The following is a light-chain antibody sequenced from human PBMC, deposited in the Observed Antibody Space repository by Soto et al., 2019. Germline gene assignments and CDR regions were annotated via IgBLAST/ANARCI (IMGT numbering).Light chain of an antibody. CDR2: GDN. CDR1: SSNIGAGYD. Sequence: QSVLTQPPSVSGAPGQRGTISCTGSSSNIGAGYDVQWYQHLPGTAPKLLIYGDNNRPSGVPDRFSGSKSGTSASLAITGLQAEDEADYYRQSYDSSLSGSVFGGGTKLTVL. J-gene: IGLJ2*01. V-gene: IGLV1-40*01. CDR3: QSYDSSLSGSV.